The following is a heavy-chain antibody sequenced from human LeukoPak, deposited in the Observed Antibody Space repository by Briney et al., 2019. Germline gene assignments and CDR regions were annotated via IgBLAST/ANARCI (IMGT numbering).Heavy chain of an antibody. J-gene: IGHJ6*02. CDR2: MNPNSGNT. Sequence: ASVQVSCKASGYTFTSYDINWVRQATRQGLEWMGWMNPNSGNTGYAQKFQGRVTMTRNTSITTAYMELSSLRSEDTAVYYCARVPSSTRYYGMDVWGQGTTVTVSS. V-gene: IGHV1-8*01. D-gene: IGHD2-2*01. CDR1: GYTFTSYD. CDR3: ARVPSSTRYYGMDV.